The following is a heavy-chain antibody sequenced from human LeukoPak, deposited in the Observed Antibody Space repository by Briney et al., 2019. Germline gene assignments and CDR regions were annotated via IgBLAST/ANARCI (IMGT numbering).Heavy chain of an antibody. J-gene: IGHJ5*02. CDR1: GYTFTSYD. CDR3: ARGRYCSSTSGCNWFDP. D-gene: IGHD2-2*01. CDR2: MNPNSGNT. Sequence: GASVKVSCKASGYTFTSYDINWVRQATGQGLEWMGWMNPNSGNTGYAQKFQGRVTITRNTSISTAYMELSSLRSEDTAVYYCARGRYCSSTSGCNWFDPWGQGTLVTVSS. V-gene: IGHV1-8*03.